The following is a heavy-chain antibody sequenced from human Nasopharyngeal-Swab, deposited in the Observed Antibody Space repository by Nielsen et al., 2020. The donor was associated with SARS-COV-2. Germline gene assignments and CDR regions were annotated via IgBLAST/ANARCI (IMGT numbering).Heavy chain of an antibody. CDR3: AREPYYDSSGYYYSDAFDI. CDR1: GYTFTSYE. Sequence: ASVKVSCKASGYTFTSYEISWVRQDPGEGLEWLGWISAYNGNTNYAQKLQGRVTMTTDTSTSTAYMELRSLRSDDTAVYYCAREPYYDSSGYYYSDAFDIWGQGTMVTVSS. D-gene: IGHD3-22*01. CDR2: ISAYNGNT. V-gene: IGHV1-18*01. J-gene: IGHJ3*02.